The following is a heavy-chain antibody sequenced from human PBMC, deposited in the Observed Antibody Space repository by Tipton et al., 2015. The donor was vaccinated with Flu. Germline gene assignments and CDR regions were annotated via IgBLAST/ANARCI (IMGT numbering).Heavy chain of an antibody. CDR3: ARGRDNAFDV. J-gene: IGHJ3*01. Sequence: GLVKPSQTLSLTCAISGANVSTFGAAWNWIRQSPSRGLEWLGRAYSRFKWNFDYAESVRSRLTINVDTFKNQVSLQPSSVTPEDTSVYFCARGRDNAFDVWGQGTKVIVSS. CDR1: GANVSTFGAA. D-gene: IGHD1-14*01. CDR2: AYSRFKWNF. V-gene: IGHV6-1*01.